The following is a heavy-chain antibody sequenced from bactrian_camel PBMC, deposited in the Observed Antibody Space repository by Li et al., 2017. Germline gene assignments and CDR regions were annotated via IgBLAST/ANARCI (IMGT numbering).Heavy chain of an antibody. CDR2: IYTSGMST. CDR1: GFAFHHYA. Sequence: HVQLVESGGGLVQPGGSLRLSCVVSGFAFHHYAMAWVRQGQGKGLEWVSSIYTSGMSTYYSASAKGRFTISQDIAKNSVYLQLNSLKPEDTAMYYCAADLTTLPCDTGRWHRPEYEYTVWGQGTQVTVS. CDR3: AADLTTLPCDTGRWHRPEYEYTV. V-gene: IGHV3S9*01. J-gene: IGHJ4*01. D-gene: IGHD7*01.